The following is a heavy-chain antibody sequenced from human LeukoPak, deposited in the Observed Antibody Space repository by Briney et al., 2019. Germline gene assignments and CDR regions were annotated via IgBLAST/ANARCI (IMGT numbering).Heavy chain of an antibody. V-gene: IGHV3-30*18. CDR1: GFTFSSFG. D-gene: IGHD4-17*01. CDR3: AKEEMTTVTGHYYYYMDV. J-gene: IGHJ6*03. Sequence: GGSLRLSCAASGFTFSSFGMHWVRQAPGKGLEWVAVISNDGSNEYYADSVKGRFTISRDNYKNTLYLQMNSLRAEDTAVYYCAKEEMTTVTGHYYYYMDVWGKGTTVTVSS. CDR2: ISNDGSNE.